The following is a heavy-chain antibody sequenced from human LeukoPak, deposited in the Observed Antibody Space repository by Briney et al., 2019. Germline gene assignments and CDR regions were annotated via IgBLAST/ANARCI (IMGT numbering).Heavy chain of an antibody. J-gene: IGHJ4*02. V-gene: IGHV3-23*01. CDR1: GFTFDAYS. CDR2: ISGSGGST. Sequence: LPGRSLRLSCAASGFTFDAYSMHWVRQVPGKGLEWVSAISGSGGSTYYADSVKGRFTISRDNSKNTLYLQMNSLRAEDTAVYYCARASLLGYCSSTSCYQFDYWGQGTLVTVSS. CDR3: ARASLLGYCSSTSCYQFDY. D-gene: IGHD2-2*01.